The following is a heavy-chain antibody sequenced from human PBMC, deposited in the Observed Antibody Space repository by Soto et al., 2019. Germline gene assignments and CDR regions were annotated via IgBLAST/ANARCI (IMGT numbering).Heavy chain of an antibody. V-gene: IGHV4-34*01. CDR1: GGSFSGYY. D-gene: IGHD2-15*01. Sequence: SETLSLTCAVYGGSFSGYYWSWIRQPPGKGLEWIGEINHSGSTNYNPSLKSRVTISVDMSKNQFSLKLSSVTAADTAVYYCARGGRYCSGGSCSTFDYWGQGTLVTVSS. CDR2: INHSGST. J-gene: IGHJ4*02. CDR3: ARGGRYCSGGSCSTFDY.